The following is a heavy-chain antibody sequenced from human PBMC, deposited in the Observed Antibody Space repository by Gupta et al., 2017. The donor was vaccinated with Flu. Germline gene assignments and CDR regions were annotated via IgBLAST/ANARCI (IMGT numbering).Heavy chain of an antibody. Sequence: RQTPEKGLEWIGEVNHSGRTNYNPSLRCRVIISIDTSKNQFSLSLNSLSAADTAVYYCARVALVGAGSNWFDPWGQGTLVTVSS. CDR2: VNHSGRT. J-gene: IGHJ5*02. D-gene: IGHD1-26*01. V-gene: IGHV4-34*01. CDR3: ARVALVGAGSNWFDP.